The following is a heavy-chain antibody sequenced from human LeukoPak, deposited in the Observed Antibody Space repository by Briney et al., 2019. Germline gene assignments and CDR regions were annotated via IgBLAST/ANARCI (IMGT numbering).Heavy chain of an antibody. V-gene: IGHV3-23*01. J-gene: IGHJ2*01. CDR3: AKDPIVAQNWYFDL. CDR1: GFTFSSYA. CDR2: ISGSGGST. D-gene: IGHD2-15*01. Sequence: PGGSLRLSCAASGFTFSSYAMSWVRQAPGKGLEGVSAISGSGGSTYYADSVKGRFTISRDNSKNTLYLQMNSLRAEDTAVYYCAKDPIVAQNWYFDLWGRGTLVTVSS.